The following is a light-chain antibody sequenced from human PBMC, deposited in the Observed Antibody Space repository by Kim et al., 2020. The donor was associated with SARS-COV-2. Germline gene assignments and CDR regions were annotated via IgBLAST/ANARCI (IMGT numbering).Light chain of an antibody. CDR2: INSDGSQ. CDR3: QTWRIGPNWV. J-gene: IGLJ3*02. V-gene: IGLV4-69*01. Sequence: VKRTCSLGRGHSSYGIAWHQQQAAKVHRCLIKINSDGSQSKGDGIPDRFSGSSSGAGRYLTISSLQSDDEAEYYCQTWRIGPNWVFGRGTKLTVL. CDR1: RGHSSYG.